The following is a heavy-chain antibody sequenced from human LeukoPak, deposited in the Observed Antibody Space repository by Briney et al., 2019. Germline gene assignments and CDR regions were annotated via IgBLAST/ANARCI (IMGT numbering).Heavy chain of an antibody. CDR3: TTGGIAAADYYYNYGMDV. D-gene: IGHD6-13*01. Sequence: GGSLRLSCAASGFTFSNAWMSWVRQAPGKGLEWVGRIKSKTDGGTTDYAAPVKGRFTISRDDSKNTLYLQMNSLKTEDTAVYYCTTGGIAAADYYYNYGMDVWGQGTTVTVSS. CDR2: IKSKTDGGTT. J-gene: IGHJ6*02. V-gene: IGHV3-15*01. CDR1: GFTFSNAW.